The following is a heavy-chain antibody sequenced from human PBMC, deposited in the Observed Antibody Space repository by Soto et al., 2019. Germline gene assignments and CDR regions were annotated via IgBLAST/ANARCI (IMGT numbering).Heavy chain of an antibody. Sequence: PWGSLRLSCAASGFAVTSYYMSLCGHSPGKGREWVSLIYTGGNTNYADSVKGRFTISRDNSKNTLYLQMNSLRAEDTAVYYCARDYYYGSGNYYRADYYHYGMDVWGQGTTVTVSS. V-gene: IGHV3-53*01. CDR1: GFAVTSYY. CDR3: ARDYYYGSGNYYRADYYHYGMDV. D-gene: IGHD3-10*01. J-gene: IGHJ6*02. CDR2: IYTGGNT.